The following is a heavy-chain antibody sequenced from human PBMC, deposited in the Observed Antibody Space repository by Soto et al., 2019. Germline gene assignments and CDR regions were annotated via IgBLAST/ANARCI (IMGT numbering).Heavy chain of an antibody. D-gene: IGHD6-6*01. V-gene: IGHV1-69*02. CDR3: ASKPGSSSSFSGY. J-gene: IGHJ4*02. CDR1: GGTFSSYT. CDR2: IIPILGIA. Sequence: GASVKVSCKASGGTFSSYTISWVRQAPGQGLEWMGRIIPILGIANYAQKFQGRVTITADKSTSTAYMELSSLRSEDTAVYYCASKPGSSSSFSGYWGQGTLVTVSS.